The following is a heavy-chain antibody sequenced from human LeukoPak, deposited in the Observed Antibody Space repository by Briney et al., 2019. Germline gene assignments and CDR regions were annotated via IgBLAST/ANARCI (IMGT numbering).Heavy chain of an antibody. J-gene: IGHJ4*02. V-gene: IGHV4-34*01. D-gene: IGHD3-3*01. CDR3: ARATYYDFWSGYYPRPGFDY. CDR1: GGSFSGYY. CDR2: IDASGST. Sequence: PSETLSLTCAVYGGSFSGYYWSWIRQPPGKGLEWIGEIDASGSTNYNPSLKSRVTISIDTSKNQFSLKLSSVTAADTAVYYCARATYYDFWSGYYPRPGFDYWGQGTLVTVSS.